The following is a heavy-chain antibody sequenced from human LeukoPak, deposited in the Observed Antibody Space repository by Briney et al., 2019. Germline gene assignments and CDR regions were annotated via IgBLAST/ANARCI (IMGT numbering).Heavy chain of an antibody. V-gene: IGHV3-53*01. J-gene: IGHJ4*02. CDR1: GLTVSKNY. CDR3: AKAPVTTCRGAFCYPFDY. CDR2: IYSGGST. D-gene: IGHD2-15*01. Sequence: GGSLRLSCAASGLTVSKNYMSWVRQAPGKGLESVSVIYSGGSTYYADSVRGRFIISRDSSKNTLFLQMNRLRPEDAAVYYCAKAPVTTCRGAFCYPFDYWGLGTLVTVSS.